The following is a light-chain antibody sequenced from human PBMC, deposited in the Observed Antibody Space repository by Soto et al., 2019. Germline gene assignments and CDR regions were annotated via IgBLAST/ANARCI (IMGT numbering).Light chain of an antibody. CDR1: QSVSSY. CDR2: DAS. J-gene: IGKJ4*01. CDR3: QQRRNWLT. Sequence: EIVWTQSPATLALSPGERATLSCRASQSVSSYLAWYQQKPGQAPRLLIYDASNRATGIPARFSGSGSETDFTLTIRSLGPEDFAFYYCQQRRNWLTFGGGTKVEIK. V-gene: IGKV3-11*01.